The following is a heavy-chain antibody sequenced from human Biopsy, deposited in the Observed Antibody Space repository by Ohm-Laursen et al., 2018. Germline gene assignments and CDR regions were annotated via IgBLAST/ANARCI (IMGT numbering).Heavy chain of an antibody. V-gene: IGHV3-11*01. CDR1: GFSFSDYH. Sequence: SLSLSCTASGFSFSDYHMRWIRQAPGRGLEWVSYISGGGTIYYGDSMKGRVTISRDNAKNSLYLQMHSLRAEDTAVYYCARDTRWGPYSMDVWGQGTTVTVSS. J-gene: IGHJ6*02. CDR3: ARDTRWGPYSMDV. D-gene: IGHD4-23*01. CDR2: ISGGGTI.